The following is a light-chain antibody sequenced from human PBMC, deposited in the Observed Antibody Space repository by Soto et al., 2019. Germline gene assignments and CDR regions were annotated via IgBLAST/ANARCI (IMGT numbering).Light chain of an antibody. V-gene: IGKV3-15*01. J-gene: IGKJ4*01. CDR2: ATS. CDR3: QQYNHWPRMLS. CDR1: QSLSSN. Sequence: EIVLTQSPATLYVSPGETATLSCRASQSLSSNVAWYQQRPRQAPRLLIYATSNRASDVPARFSGTGSGTEFTLTIASLQSEDFAIYYCQQYNHWPRMLSFGGGTKVELK.